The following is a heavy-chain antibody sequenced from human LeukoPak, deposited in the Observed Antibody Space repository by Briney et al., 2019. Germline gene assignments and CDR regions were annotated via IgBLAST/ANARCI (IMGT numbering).Heavy chain of an antibody. CDR3: AKRRITAMGRDYFHY. CDR2: ISGSGGST. CDR1: GFTFSNYA. V-gene: IGHV3-23*01. J-gene: IGHJ4*02. Sequence: GGSLRLSCVASGFTFSNYAMSWVRQTPGKGLEWVSAISGSGGSTYYADSVKGRFTISRDNSKNTLYLQMNSLRAEDTAVYYCAKRRITAMGRDYFHYWGQGTLVTVSS. D-gene: IGHD5-18*01.